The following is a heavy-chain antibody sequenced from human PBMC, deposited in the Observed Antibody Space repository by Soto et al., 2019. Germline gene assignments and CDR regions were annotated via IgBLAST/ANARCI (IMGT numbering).Heavy chain of an antibody. CDR1: GFSFSSYA. J-gene: IGHJ4*02. D-gene: IGHD1-26*01. CDR3: AKDRSGSYPLTPYDY. Sequence: PGGSLRLSCAASGFSFSSYAMSWVRQAPGKGLECVSLISGSGSRTYYTDSVKGRFTISRDNSKNTLYLEMNSLRVDDTAVYYCAKDRSGSYPLTPYDYWGQGTLVTVSS. V-gene: IGHV3-23*01. CDR2: ISGSGSRT.